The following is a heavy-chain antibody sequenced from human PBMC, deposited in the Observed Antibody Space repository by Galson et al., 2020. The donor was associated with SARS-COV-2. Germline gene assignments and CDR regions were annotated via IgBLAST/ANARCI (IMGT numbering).Heavy chain of an antibody. D-gene: IGHD5-12*01. CDR2: IYPGDSDT. CDR3: ARYTEQLVFLVATTPPYFDY. Sequence: LDAGLKISCKGSGYSFTSYWIGWVRQMPGKGLEWMGIIYPGDSDTRYSPSFQGQVTISADKSISTAYLQWSSLKASDTAMYYCARYTEQLVFLVATTPPYFDYWGQGTLVTVSS. V-gene: IGHV5-51*01. CDR1: GYSFTSYW. J-gene: IGHJ4*02.